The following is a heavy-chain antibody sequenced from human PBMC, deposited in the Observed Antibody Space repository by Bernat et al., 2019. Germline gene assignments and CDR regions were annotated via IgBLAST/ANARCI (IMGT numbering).Heavy chain of an antibody. CDR1: GFTFSSYG. CDR2: IWYDGSNK. V-gene: IGHV3-33*01. CDR3: AREDNSGSSHPLDY. D-gene: IGHD1-26*01. J-gene: IGHJ4*02. Sequence: QVQLVESGGGVVQPGRSLRLSCAASGFTFSSYGMHWVRQAPGKGLEWVAVIWYDGSNKYYADSVKGRFTISRDNSKNTLYLQMNSLRAEDTAVYYCAREDNSGSSHPLDYWGQGTLVTVSS.